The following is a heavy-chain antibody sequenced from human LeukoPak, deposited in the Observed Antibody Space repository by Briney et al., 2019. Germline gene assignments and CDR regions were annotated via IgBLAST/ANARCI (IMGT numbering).Heavy chain of an antibody. D-gene: IGHD3-10*01. CDR1: GGSISSGGYS. CDR3: ARGKNSPVRGTNTPYRDRRIPRWFDP. Sequence: SQTLSLTCAVSGGSISSGGYSWSWIRQPPGKGLEWIGYIYHSGSTYYNPSLKGRVTISVDTSKNQFSLKLSSVTAADTAVYYCARGKNSPVRGTNTPYRDRRIPRWFDPWGQGTLVTVSS. J-gene: IGHJ5*02. CDR2: IYHSGST. V-gene: IGHV4-30-2*01.